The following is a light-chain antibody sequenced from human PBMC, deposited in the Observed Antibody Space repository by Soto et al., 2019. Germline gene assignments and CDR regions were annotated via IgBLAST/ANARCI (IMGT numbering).Light chain of an antibody. Sequence: EIVLTQSPATLSSFPGDRVTHSCRASQAVNTRLAWYQHKPGQAPRLLIYLTSNRAAGIPARFSGSGSGTDFTLTISDVEPEDFAVYYCQQYNNWPLTFGGGTKVEIK. CDR1: QAVNTR. J-gene: IGKJ4*01. CDR3: QQYNNWPLT. CDR2: LTS. V-gene: IGKV3-11*01.